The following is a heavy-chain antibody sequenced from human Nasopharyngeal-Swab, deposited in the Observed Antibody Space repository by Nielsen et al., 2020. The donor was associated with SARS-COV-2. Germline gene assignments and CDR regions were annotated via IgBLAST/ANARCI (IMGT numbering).Heavy chain of an antibody. V-gene: IGHV4-30-4*01. Sequence: SETLSLTCTLSGGSMRSGDYYWSWIRQTPGKGLEWIGNIYYTGSTYLNPSLKSRVSMTVDTSKTQFSLKLSSVTSADTAVYYCARIFYDSNGYYQIHWYFDLWGRGTLVTVSS. J-gene: IGHJ2*01. CDR1: GGSMRSGDYY. D-gene: IGHD3-22*01. CDR3: ARIFYDSNGYYQIHWYFDL. CDR2: IYYTGST.